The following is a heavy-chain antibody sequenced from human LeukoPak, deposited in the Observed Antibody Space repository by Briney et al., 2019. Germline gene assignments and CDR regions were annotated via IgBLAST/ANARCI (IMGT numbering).Heavy chain of an antibody. Sequence: PGRSLRLSCAASGFTFDDYAMHWVRQAPGKGLEWVSGTSWNSGSIGYADSVKGRFTISRDNTKNSLYLQMNSLRAEDTALYYCGKGSNRYDSSGYVDYWGQGTLVTVSS. V-gene: IGHV3-9*01. CDR1: GFTFDDYA. J-gene: IGHJ4*02. CDR2: TSWNSGSI. D-gene: IGHD3-22*01. CDR3: GKGSNRYDSSGYVDY.